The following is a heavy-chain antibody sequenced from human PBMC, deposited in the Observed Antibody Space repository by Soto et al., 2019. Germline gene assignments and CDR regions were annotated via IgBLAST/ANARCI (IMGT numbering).Heavy chain of an antibody. J-gene: IGHJ4*02. V-gene: IGHV3-30*18. Sequence: QVQLVESGGGVVQPGRSLKLSCAASGFDFSSYGMHWVRQAPGKGLEWVAVTSYDGSNKYYADSVKGRFTISRDNTKSTMYLQMNSLRAEETAVYYCAKSHPIAVISLDYWGQGSLVTVSS. CDR1: GFDFSSYG. CDR3: AKSHPIAVISLDY. D-gene: IGHD3-16*02. CDR2: TSYDGSNK.